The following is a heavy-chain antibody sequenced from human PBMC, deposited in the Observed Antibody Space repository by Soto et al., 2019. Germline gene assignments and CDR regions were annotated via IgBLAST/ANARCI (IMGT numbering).Heavy chain of an antibody. CDR2: INAGNGNT. CDR1: GYTFTSYA. D-gene: IGHD6-19*01. Sequence: VASVKVSCKASGYTFTSYAMHWVRQAPGQRLEWMGWINAGNGNTKYSQKFQGRVTITRDTSASTAYMELSSLRSEDTAVYYCASGGIIAVAGIVTLYYGMDVWGQGTTVTDSS. V-gene: IGHV1-3*01. CDR3: ASGGIIAVAGIVTLYYGMDV. J-gene: IGHJ6*02.